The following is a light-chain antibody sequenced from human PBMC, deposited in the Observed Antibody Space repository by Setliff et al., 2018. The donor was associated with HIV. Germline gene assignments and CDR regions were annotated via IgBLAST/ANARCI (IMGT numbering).Light chain of an antibody. V-gene: IGLV2-8*01. Sequence: QSALTQPHSASGSPGQSVTISCTGTSSDVGGYNYVSWYQQHPGKAAKLIIYEVTKRRSGVPDRFSGSKSGNTASLTVSGLQAEDEADYYCSSYAGSNNLGVFGGGTKVTVL. CDR1: SSDVGGYNY. J-gene: IGLJ2*01. CDR3: SSYAGSNNLGV. CDR2: EVT.